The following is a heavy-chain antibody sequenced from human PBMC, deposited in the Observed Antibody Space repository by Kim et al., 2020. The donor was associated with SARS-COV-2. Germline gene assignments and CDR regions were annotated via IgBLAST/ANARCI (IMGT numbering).Heavy chain of an antibody. CDR3: ARGADTGRAFDI. J-gene: IGHJ3*02. CDR1: GGSFSGYY. D-gene: IGHD5-18*01. Sequence: SETLSLTCAVYGGSFSGYYWSWIRQPPGKGLEWIGEINHSGSTNYNPYLKSRVTISVDTSKNQFSLKLSSVTAADTAVYYCARGADTGRAFDIWGQGTMVTVSS. V-gene: IGHV4-34*01. CDR2: INHSGST.